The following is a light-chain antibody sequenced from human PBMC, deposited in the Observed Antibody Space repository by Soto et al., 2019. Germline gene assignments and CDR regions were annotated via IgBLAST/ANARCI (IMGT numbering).Light chain of an antibody. CDR2: GAS. Sequence: EIVMTQSPATLSVSPGERATLFCRASQSVSSNLAWYQQKRGQAPTLLIYGASTRATGIPARFSGSGSGTDFPLNISSLQSEDFAVYYCQQYNNWPWTFGQGTKVEIK. V-gene: IGKV3-15*01. J-gene: IGKJ1*01. CDR3: QQYNNWPWT. CDR1: QSVSSN.